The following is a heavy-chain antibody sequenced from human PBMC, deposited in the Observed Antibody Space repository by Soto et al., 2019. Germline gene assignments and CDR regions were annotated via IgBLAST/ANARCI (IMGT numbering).Heavy chain of an antibody. CDR1: GFTFSSYW. D-gene: IGHD2-15*01. J-gene: IGHJ4*02. CDR3: VRTSLVVVAATREDY. CDR2: INSDGSST. V-gene: IGHV3-74*01. Sequence: EVQLVESGGGLVQPGESLRLSCAASGFTFSSYWMHWVRQAPGKGLVWVSRINSDGSSTSYAGSVKGRFTISRDNAKNTLYLQMNSLRAEDTAVYYCVRTSLVVVAATREDYWGQGILVTVSS.